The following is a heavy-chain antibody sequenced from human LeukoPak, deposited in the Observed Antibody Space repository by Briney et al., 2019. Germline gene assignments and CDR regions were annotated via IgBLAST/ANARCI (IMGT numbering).Heavy chain of an antibody. CDR2: IKHDGSDS. CDR3: ARDRRPTIYGGLDS. CDR1: EFTFSDYY. Sequence: GGSLRLSCAASEFTFSDYYMSWIRQAPGKGLEWVANIKHDGSDSFYVDSVKGRFTISRDNSENSLYLQMHSLRVEDTAMYFCARDRRPTIYGGLDSWGQGTVVTVSS. J-gene: IGHJ4*02. V-gene: IGHV3-7*01. D-gene: IGHD4-17*01.